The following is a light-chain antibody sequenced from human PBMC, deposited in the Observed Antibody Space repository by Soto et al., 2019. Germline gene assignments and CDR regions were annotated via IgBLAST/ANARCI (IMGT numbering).Light chain of an antibody. CDR1: QSVSSSY. CDR2: GVS. Sequence: EIVLTQSPGTLSLSPGERATLSCRASQSVSSSYLAWYQQKPGQTPRLLIYGVSSRATGIPDRFSGSGSETDFTLTISRLEPEDFAVYYCQQYGSSSYTFGQGTKLEIK. CDR3: QQYGSSSYT. J-gene: IGKJ2*01. V-gene: IGKV3-20*01.